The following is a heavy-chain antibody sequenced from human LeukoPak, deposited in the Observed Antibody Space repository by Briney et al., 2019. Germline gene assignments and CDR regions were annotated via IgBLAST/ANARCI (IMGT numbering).Heavy chain of an antibody. D-gene: IGHD3-10*01. V-gene: IGHV4-4*07. CDR3: ARAAKYGSGSYYSFDY. J-gene: IGHJ4*02. CDR1: GGSISSYY. CDR2: IYSSGST. Sequence: SETLSLTCTVSGGSISSYYWGWIRQPAGGGLEWIGRIYSSGSTNYNPSLKSRVTVSVDTSKNRFSLKLSSVTAADTAMYYCARAAKYGSGSYYSFDYWGQGTLVTVSS.